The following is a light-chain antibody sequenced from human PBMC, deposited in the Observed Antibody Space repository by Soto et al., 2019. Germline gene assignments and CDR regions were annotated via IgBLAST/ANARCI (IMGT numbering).Light chain of an antibody. V-gene: IGKV3-15*01. CDR3: QHCDNWPPWT. Sequence: ERVMTQSAATLSVSLGERVTLSCRATQSIRNRLAWYQQKPGQAPRLLIYDAITRATGVPARFSGSGSGTEFTLTISGLQSDDFAVYYCQHCDNWPPWTFGQGTKVDIK. J-gene: IGKJ1*01. CDR1: QSIRNR. CDR2: DAI.